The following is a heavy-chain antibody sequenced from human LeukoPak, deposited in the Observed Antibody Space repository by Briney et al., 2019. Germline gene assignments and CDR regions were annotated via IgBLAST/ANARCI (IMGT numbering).Heavy chain of an antibody. V-gene: IGHV3-21*01. CDR2: ISSSSSYI. Sequence: GGSLRLSCAASGFTFSSYSMNWVRQAPGKGLEWVSSISSSSSYIYYADSVKGRFTISRDNAKNSLYLQMNSLRAEDTAVYYCARDQGRGAVLRYFMGGVHGMDVWGQGTTVTVSS. D-gene: IGHD3-9*01. CDR3: ARDQGRGAVLRYFMGGVHGMDV. CDR1: GFTFSSYS. J-gene: IGHJ6*02.